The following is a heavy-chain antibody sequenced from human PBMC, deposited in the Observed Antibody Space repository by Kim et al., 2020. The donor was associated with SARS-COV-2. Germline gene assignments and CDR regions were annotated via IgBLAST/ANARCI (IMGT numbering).Heavy chain of an antibody. D-gene: IGHD3-16*01. CDR3: ARSPPDAYWYLDL. CDR2: ISPILGTP. Sequence: SVKVSCKASGGNFRGYGVSWVRQAPGQGLEWMGRISPILGTPDNAQKFQGRVTITVAKSTSEAYMDLTGLTSDDTAVYYCARSPPDAYWYLDLWGRGT. CDR1: GGNFRGYG. V-gene: IGHV1-69*04. J-gene: IGHJ2*01.